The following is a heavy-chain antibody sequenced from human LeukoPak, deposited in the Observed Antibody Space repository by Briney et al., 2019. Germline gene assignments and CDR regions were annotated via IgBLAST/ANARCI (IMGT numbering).Heavy chain of an antibody. D-gene: IGHD3-22*01. Sequence: GASVKVSCTASGYTFTSYYMHWVRQAPGQGLEWMGIINPSGGSTSYAQKFQGRVTMTRDTSTSTVYMELSSLRSEDTAMYYCARFSSGYYYDRNPNWYFDLWGRGTLVTVSS. CDR2: INPSGGST. J-gene: IGHJ2*01. CDR3: ARFSSGYYYDRNPNWYFDL. V-gene: IGHV1-46*01. CDR1: GYTFTSYY.